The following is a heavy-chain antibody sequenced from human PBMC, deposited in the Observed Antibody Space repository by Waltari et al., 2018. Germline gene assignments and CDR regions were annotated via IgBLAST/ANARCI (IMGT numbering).Heavy chain of an antibody. D-gene: IGHD3-9*01. CDR2: LSCEGSKK. CDR1: GSPFRSLN. J-gene: IGHJ4*02. Sequence: HVQLVESGGGVVQPGRSLRLSCAASGSPFRSLNVPLRRQAPGKGLGWVAILSCEGSKKLSADSVKGRFTISRDNSKNTLCLQMNSLRSDDTAMYYKPFDWLLIGIFHHWGQGTLVTVST. CDR3: PFDWLLIGIFHH. V-gene: IGHV3-30-3*01.